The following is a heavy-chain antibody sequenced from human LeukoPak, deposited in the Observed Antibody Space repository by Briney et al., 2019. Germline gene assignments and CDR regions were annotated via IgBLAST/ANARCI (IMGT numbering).Heavy chain of an antibody. CDR2: INHSGST. Sequence: TSETLSLTCAVYGGSFSGYYWSWIRQPPGKGLEWIGEINHSGSTNYNPSLKSRVTISVDTSKNQFSLKLSSVTAADTAVYYCARSGRHYYDSSGYYPPDAFDIWGQGTMVTVSS. V-gene: IGHV4-34*01. CDR1: GGSFSGYY. J-gene: IGHJ3*02. CDR3: ARSGRHYYDSSGYYPPDAFDI. D-gene: IGHD3-22*01.